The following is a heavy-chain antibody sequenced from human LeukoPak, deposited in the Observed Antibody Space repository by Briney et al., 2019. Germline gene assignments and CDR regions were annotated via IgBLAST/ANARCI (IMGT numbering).Heavy chain of an antibody. J-gene: IGHJ4*02. Sequence: GGSLRLSCAASGFIFSSYSMNWVRQAPGKGLEWVSSISSSSSYIYYADSVKGRFTISRDNAKNSLYLQMNSLRAEDTAVYYCARDYYYCSSTSCLSDYWGQGTLVTVSS. D-gene: IGHD2-2*01. V-gene: IGHV3-21*01. CDR3: ARDYYYCSSTSCLSDY. CDR1: GFIFSSYS. CDR2: ISSSSSYI.